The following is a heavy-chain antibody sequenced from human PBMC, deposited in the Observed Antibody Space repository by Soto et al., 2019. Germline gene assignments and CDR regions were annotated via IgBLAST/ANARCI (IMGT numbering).Heavy chain of an antibody. V-gene: IGHV4-31*03. CDR3: ARDRLMATAGTARHYFGLDV. J-gene: IGHJ6*02. D-gene: IGHD5-18*01. CDR1: NGSISSGGYY. CDR2: IYFSGTT. Sequence: PSETLSLTCTVSNGSISSGGYYWSWIRQHPGKGLEWIGYIYFSGTTYYNPSLRSRLAISVDTSKNQFSLKLTSLTAADTAVYYCARDRLMATAGTARHYFGLDVWGQGTTVTVSS.